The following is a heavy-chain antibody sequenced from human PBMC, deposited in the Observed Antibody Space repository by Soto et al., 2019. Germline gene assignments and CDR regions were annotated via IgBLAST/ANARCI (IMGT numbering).Heavy chain of an antibody. J-gene: IGHJ4*02. CDR3: ARPGLMGATGRPHYFDY. V-gene: IGHV5-51*01. D-gene: IGHD1-26*01. CDR2: IYPGDSDT. Sequence: GESLKISFKGSGYSFTSYWIGWVRQMPGKGLEWMGIIYPGDSDTTYSPSFQGQVTISADKSISTAYLQWSSLKASDTAMYYCARPGLMGATGRPHYFDYWGQGTLVTVSS. CDR1: GYSFTSYW.